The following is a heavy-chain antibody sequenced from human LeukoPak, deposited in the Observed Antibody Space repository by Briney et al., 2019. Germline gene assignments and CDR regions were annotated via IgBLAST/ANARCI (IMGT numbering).Heavy chain of an antibody. D-gene: IGHD5-18*01. CDR1: GYTFATSG. J-gene: IGHJ4*02. V-gene: IGHV1-18*01. CDR3: ARGGYSYGYMGYFDY. CDR2: ISAYNGNT. Sequence: ASVKVSCKASGYTFATSGIGWVRQAPGQGLEWMGWISAYNGNTNYAQKLQGRVTMTTDTSTSTAYMELRSLRSDDTAVYYCARGGYSYGYMGYFDYWGQGTLVTVSS.